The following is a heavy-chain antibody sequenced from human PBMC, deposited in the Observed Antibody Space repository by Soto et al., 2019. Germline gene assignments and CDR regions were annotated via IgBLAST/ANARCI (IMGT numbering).Heavy chain of an antibody. CDR3: ARDVVPAAQRPNNWFDP. V-gene: IGHV1-46*01. J-gene: IGHJ5*02. CDR1: GYTFTSYY. Sequence: QVQLVQSGAEVKKPGASVKVSCKASGYTFTSYYMHWVRQAPGQGLEWMGRINPSGGSTSYAQKFQGRVTMTRDTSTSTVYMELSSLRSEDTAVYYCARDVVPAAQRPNNWFDPWGQGTLVTVSS. D-gene: IGHD2-2*01. CDR2: INPSGGST.